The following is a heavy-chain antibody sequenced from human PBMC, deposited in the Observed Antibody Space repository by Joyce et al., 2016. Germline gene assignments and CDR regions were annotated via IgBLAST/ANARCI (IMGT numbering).Heavy chain of an antibody. Sequence: QLQLQESGPGLVKPSETLSLTCTVSVGSISSSSYYWGWIRQPPGKGLEWIGSIYYSGATTHNPPLKGRVTISVEKSKNPFPLKRSSGTAAETAGYYWARKTLRGSYWGGGYFDYWGQGTLVTVSS. CDR2: IYYSGAT. J-gene: IGHJ4*02. CDR3: ARKTLRGSYWGGGYFDY. V-gene: IGHV4-39*01. CDR1: VGSISSSSYY. D-gene: IGHD1-26*01.